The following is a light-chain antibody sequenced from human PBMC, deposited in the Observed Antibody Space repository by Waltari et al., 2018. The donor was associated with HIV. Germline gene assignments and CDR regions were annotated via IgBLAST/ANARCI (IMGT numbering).Light chain of an antibody. V-gene: IGKV1-33*01. Sequence: DLQLTHSPSLVSLSVGDRVTITCQAREEIKKNLNCYQQKPGKAPRLMDYDGVRLEEGVTSRFSGSGSGTDYSLTIDDLQPEDIGIYYCVQYDNLPYTFGRGTKVEVK. CDR2: DGV. J-gene: IGKJ2*01. CDR1: EEIKKN. CDR3: VQYDNLPYT.